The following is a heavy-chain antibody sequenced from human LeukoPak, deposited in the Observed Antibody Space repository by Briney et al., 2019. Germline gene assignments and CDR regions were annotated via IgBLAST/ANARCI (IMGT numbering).Heavy chain of an antibody. CDR2: IYSGGST. CDR3: ARGETWELLLDY. V-gene: IGHV3-66*01. J-gene: IGHJ4*02. Sequence: PGGSLRLSCAASGFSVSSNYMSWVRQAPGKGLGWVSVIYSGGSTYYADSVKGRFTISRDNSKNTLFLQMNSLRAEDTAVYYCARGETWELLLDYWGQGTLVTVSS. D-gene: IGHD1-26*01. CDR1: GFSVSSNY.